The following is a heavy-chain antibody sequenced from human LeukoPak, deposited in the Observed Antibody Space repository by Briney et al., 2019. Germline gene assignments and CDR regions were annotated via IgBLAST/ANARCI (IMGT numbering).Heavy chain of an antibody. CDR1: AGSISSYY. CDR3: ARRHHYSYFMDV. V-gene: IGHV4-4*09. J-gene: IGHJ6*03. CDR2: IFPSGSA. Sequence: TTSETLSLTCTVSAGSISSYYWTWIRQPPGKGLEWIGYIFPSGSAYFNPSLKTRVTISVDTSKNQFSLKLTSVTAADTAVHYCARRHHYSYFMDVWGKGTTVTVSS.